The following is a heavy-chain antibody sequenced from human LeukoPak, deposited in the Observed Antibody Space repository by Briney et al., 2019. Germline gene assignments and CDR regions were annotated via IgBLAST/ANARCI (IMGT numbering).Heavy chain of an antibody. CDR3: ARVNIVVVTARFDY. Sequence: PSETLSLTCTVSGGSISSSSYYWGWIRQPPGKGLEWIGSIYYSGSTYYNPSLKSRVTISVDTSKNQFSLKLSSVTAADTAVYYCARVNIVVVTARFDYWGQGTLVTVSS. CDR1: GGSISSSSYY. CDR2: IYYSGST. J-gene: IGHJ4*02. D-gene: IGHD2-21*02. V-gene: IGHV4-39*07.